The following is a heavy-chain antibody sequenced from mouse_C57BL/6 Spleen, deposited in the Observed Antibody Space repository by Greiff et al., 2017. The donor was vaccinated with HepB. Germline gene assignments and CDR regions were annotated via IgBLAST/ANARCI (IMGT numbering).Heavy chain of an antibody. CDR2: IDPSDSYT. J-gene: IGHJ3*01. CDR3: ARLGYDYDWVFAY. CDR1: GYTFTSYW. D-gene: IGHD2-4*01. Sequence: QVQLKQPGAELVKPGASVKLSCKASGYTFTSYWMQWVKQRPGQGLEWIGEIDPSDSYTNYNQKFKGKATLTVDTSSSTAYMQLSSLTSEDSAVYYCARLGYDYDWVFAYWGQGTLVTVSA. V-gene: IGHV1-50*01.